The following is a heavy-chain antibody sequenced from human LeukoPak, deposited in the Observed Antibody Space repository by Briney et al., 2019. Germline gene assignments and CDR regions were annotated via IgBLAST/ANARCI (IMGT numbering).Heavy chain of an antibody. J-gene: IGHJ1*01. V-gene: IGHV1-18*01. Sequence: ASVKVSCKASGYTFTSFGISWVRQAPGQGLEWMTWISPYNGNTNYAQKVQGRVTVTTDTSTSTAYMELRSLRSDDTAVYYCAACHCTYGVCYGECEYFQHWGQGTLVTVSS. CDR3: AACHCTYGVCYGECEYFQH. CDR1: GYTFTSFG. CDR2: ISPYNGNT. D-gene: IGHD2-8*01.